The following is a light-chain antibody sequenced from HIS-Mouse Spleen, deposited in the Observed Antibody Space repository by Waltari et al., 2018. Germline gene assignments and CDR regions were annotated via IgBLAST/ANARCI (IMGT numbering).Light chain of an antibody. Sequence: QSALTQPASVSGSPGQSITISCTGTSSDVGSYHLVSWYQQHPGKAPKLMIYEGSKRASGVSNRFSGSKSGNTASLTISGLQAEDEADYYCCSYAGSSTVVFGGGTKLTVL. CDR3: CSYAGSSTVV. CDR2: EGS. CDR1: SSDVGSYHL. V-gene: IGLV2-23*01. J-gene: IGLJ2*01.